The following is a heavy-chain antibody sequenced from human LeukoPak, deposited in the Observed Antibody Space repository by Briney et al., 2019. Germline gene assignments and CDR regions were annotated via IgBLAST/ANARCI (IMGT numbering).Heavy chain of an antibody. CDR3: AKSGGYGLIDY. CDR1: GGSISSSAYH. V-gene: IGHV4-39*01. Sequence: SSETLSLTCTVSGGSISSSAYHWGWIRQPPGKGLEWIGNIYSSGSTYNASLQSRVTISIDTSKNQFSLRLNSVTAADTAMYYCAKSGGYGLIDYWGQGTRVTVSS. D-gene: IGHD1-26*01. CDR2: IYSSGST. J-gene: IGHJ4*02.